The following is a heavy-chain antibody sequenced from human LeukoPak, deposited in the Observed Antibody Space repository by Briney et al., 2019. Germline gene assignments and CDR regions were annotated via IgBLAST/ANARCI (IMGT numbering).Heavy chain of an antibody. CDR1: GFTFSSYG. CDR2: ISYDGSNK. V-gene: IGHV3-30*18. CDR3: AKGTGYRTFDAFDI. D-gene: IGHD6-13*01. J-gene: IGHJ3*02. Sequence: PGRSLRLSCAASGFTFSSYGMHWVRQAPGKGLEWVAVISYDGSNKYYADSVKGRFTISRDNSKNTLYLQMNSLRAEDTAVYYCAKGTGYRTFDAFDIWGQGTMVTVSS.